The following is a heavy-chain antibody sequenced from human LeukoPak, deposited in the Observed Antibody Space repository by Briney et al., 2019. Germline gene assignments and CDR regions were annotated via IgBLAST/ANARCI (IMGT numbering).Heavy chain of an antibody. CDR3: ARDVGAGWFDP. Sequence: GGSLRLSCAASGFTFSSYWMNWVRQAPGKGLEWVSVIYSGGSTYHADSVKGRFTISRDNSKNTLYLQMNSLRAEDTAVYYCARDVGAGWFDPWGQGTMVTVSS. V-gene: IGHV3-66*02. CDR1: GFTFSSYW. D-gene: IGHD4/OR15-4a*01. J-gene: IGHJ5*02. CDR2: IYSGGST.